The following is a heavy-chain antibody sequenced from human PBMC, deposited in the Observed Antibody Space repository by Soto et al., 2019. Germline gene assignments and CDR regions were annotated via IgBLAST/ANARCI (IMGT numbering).Heavy chain of an antibody. J-gene: IGHJ6*02. CDR1: GGTFSSYA. Sequence: SVKVSCKASGGTFSSYAISWVRQAPGQGLEWMGGIIPIFGTANYAQKFQGRVTITADKSTSTAYMELSSLRSEDTAVYYCARDLKKYYDFWSGYTYGMDVWGQGTTVTVSS. CDR3: ARDLKKYYDFWSGYTYGMDV. V-gene: IGHV1-69*06. D-gene: IGHD3-3*01. CDR2: IIPIFGTA.